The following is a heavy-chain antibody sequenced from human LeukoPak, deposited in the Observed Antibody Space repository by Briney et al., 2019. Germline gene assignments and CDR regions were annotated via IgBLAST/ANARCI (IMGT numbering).Heavy chain of an antibody. CDR1: GGSISSAGYY. V-gene: IGHV4-31*03. J-gene: IGHJ5*02. Sequence: SETLSLTCTVSGGSISSAGYYWSWIRQRPGKGLEWMGFIYYSGTTYYNPSLKSRVFISLNTSQNQVSLQLSSVTAADTAVYCCARATGGAAAADFDPWGQGTLVTVSS. CDR3: ARATGGAAAADFDP. D-gene: IGHD6-13*01. CDR2: IYYSGTT.